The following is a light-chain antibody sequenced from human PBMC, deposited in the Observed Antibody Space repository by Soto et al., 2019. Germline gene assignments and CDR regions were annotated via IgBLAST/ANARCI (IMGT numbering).Light chain of an antibody. Sequence: QSALTQPPSASGSPGQSVTISCIGTSSDVGGYNYVSWYQQHPGKAPKLMIYEVSKRPSGVPDRFSGSKSGNTASLTVSGFQAEDEAGYYCSSYAASNNLGVFGGGTKLTVL. J-gene: IGLJ2*01. V-gene: IGLV2-8*01. CDR3: SSYAASNNLGV. CDR2: EVS. CDR1: SSDVGGYNY.